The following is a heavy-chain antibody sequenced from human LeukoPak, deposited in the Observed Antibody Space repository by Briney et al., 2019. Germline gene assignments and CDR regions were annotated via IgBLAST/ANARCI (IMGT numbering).Heavy chain of an antibody. V-gene: IGHV4-59*01. D-gene: IGHD2-8*01. J-gene: IGHJ3*02. CDR3: ARIILYGAFDI. CDR1: GGSISSYY. Sequence: LETLSLTCAVSGGSISSYYWGWIRQPPAKGLEWSGGISYSGGTTSNPALKSRVTISVDTSKNQFSLKLSSVTAADTAVYFCARIILYGAFDIWGQGTMVTVSS. CDR2: ISYSGGT.